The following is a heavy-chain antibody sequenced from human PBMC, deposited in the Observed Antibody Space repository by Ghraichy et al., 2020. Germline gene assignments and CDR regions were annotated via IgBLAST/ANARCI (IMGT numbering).Heavy chain of an antibody. Sequence: SETLSLTCAVYGGSFSGYYWSWIRQPPGKGLEWIGEINHSGSTNYNPSLTSRVTISVDTSKNQFSLKLSAVTGADTAEYYWARPRGYSYGYEWGQGTLVTVSS. V-gene: IGHV4-34*01. CDR3: ARPRGYSYGYE. CDR1: GGSFSGYY. J-gene: IGHJ4*02. CDR2: INHSGST. D-gene: IGHD5-18*01.